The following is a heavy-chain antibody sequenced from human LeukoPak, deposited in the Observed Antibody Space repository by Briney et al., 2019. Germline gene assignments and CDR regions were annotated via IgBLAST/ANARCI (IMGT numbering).Heavy chain of an antibody. CDR3: AREKGSGCLLDY. Sequence: PGGSLRLSCAASGFTFSSYGMHWVRQAPDKGLEWVAVIWYDGSNKYYADSVKGRFTISRDNSKNTLYLQMNSLRAEDTAVYYCAREKGSGCLLDYWGQGTLVTVSS. D-gene: IGHD6-19*01. J-gene: IGHJ4*02. CDR1: GFTFSSYG. V-gene: IGHV3-33*01. CDR2: IWYDGSNK.